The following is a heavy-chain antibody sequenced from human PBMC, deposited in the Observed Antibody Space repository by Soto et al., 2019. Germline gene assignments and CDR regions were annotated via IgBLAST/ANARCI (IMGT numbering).Heavy chain of an antibody. Sequence: GGPLRLCYRASGFTFSDAWLLGLRQAPGKGLEWVGRIKSKSEAATRDFAAPVKGRFAISRDDSKNTVFLQMNSLKIEDSGVYYCASGTGKSDFDYWGLGTLVTVSS. CDR1: GFTFSDAW. CDR3: ASGTGKSDFDY. D-gene: IGHD2-2*01. CDR2: IKSKSEAATR. V-gene: IGHV3-15*01. J-gene: IGHJ4*02.